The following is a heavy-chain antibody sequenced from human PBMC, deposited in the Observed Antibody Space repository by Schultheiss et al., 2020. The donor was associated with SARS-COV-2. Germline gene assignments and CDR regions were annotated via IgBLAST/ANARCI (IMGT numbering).Heavy chain of an antibody. Sequence: SGPTLVKPTQTLTLTCTFSGFSLSTSGVGVGWIRQPPGKALEWLALIDWDDDKYYSTSLKTRLTISKDTSKNQVVLTMTNMDPVDTATYYCARIRTNSSSWYYFDYWGQGTLVTVSS. D-gene: IGHD6-13*01. V-gene: IGHV2-70*01. CDR2: IDWDDDK. CDR1: GFSLSTSGVG. CDR3: ARIRTNSSSWYYFDY. J-gene: IGHJ4*02.